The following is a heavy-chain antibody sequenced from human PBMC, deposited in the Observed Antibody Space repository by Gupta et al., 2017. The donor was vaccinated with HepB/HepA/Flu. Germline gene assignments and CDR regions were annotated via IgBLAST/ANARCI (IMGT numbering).Heavy chain of an antibody. V-gene: IGHV3-23*01. Sequence: EVQLLESGGGLVQPGGSLRLSCAASGFNFSSYAMSWVRQAPGKGLEWVSGISGSGGSTYYADSVKGRFTISRDNSKNTLYLQMNSLRAEDTAVYYCAKESPSDIVVVPAASGAFDIWGQGTMVIVSS. CDR3: AKESPSDIVVVPAASGAFDI. D-gene: IGHD2-2*01. J-gene: IGHJ3*02. CDR1: GFNFSSYA. CDR2: ISGSGGST.